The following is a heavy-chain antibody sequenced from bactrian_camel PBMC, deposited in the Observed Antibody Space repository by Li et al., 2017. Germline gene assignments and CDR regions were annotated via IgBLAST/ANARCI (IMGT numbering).Heavy chain of an antibody. V-gene: IGHV3S55*01. J-gene: IGHJ4*01. CDR1: RYTYC. CDR3: SALRLDGPGTCWDRLSTVENTY. Sequence: QVQLVESGGGTVQTGGSLRFSCAASRYTYCMAWFRQAPGKEREGVATVDSLGIPTYADSVKGRFTLSRDKAKNTLYLQMNSLTPEDTGMYYCSALRLDGPGTCWDRLSTVENTYSGQGTQVTVS. D-gene: IGHD4*01. CDR2: VDSLGIP.